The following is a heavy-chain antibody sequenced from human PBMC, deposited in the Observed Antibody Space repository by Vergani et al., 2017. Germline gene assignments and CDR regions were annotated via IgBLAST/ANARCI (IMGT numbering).Heavy chain of an antibody. CDR2: ITDSGINT. Sequence: VQLVESGGGVVQPGRSLRLSCAASGFTFSNYAMTWVRQAPGKGLEWVSAITDSGINTYYADSVKGRFTISRDNSKNTLYLQMNSLRAEDTAVYFCAPRAGMLVAIWGQGAMVTVSS. V-gene: IGHV3-23*04. J-gene: IGHJ3*02. CDR1: GFTFSNYA. CDR3: APRAGMLVAI. D-gene: IGHD5-12*01.